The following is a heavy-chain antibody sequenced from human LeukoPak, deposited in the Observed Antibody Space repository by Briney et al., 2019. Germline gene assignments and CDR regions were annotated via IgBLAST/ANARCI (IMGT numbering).Heavy chain of an antibody. V-gene: IGHV3-72*01. CDR1: GFTFSDHY. J-gene: IGHJ4*02. CDR2: TRNKAKSYTT. CDR3: TRGGSGSPLDY. D-gene: IGHD1-26*01. Sequence: GGSLRLSCAASGFTFSDHYMDWVRQAPGKGLEWVGRTRNKAKSYTTEYAASVKGRVTISRDGSKNSLYLQMNSLKTEDTAVYYCTRGGSGSPLDYWGQGTLVTVSS.